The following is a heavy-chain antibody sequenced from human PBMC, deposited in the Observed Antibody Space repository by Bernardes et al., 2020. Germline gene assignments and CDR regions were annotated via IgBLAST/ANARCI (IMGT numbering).Heavy chain of an antibody. CDR1: GYTFSSYS. CDR3: ATDNWNYVSLGVIFDY. V-gene: IGHV1-18*01. Sequence: ASVKVSCKASGYTFSSYSLSWVRQAPGQGLEWMGWISTYNGNTKYAQKFQGRVTMTTDTSTSTAYMELRSLRSDDTAVYYCATDNWNYVSLGVIFDYWGQGTLVTVSS. CDR2: ISTYNGNT. D-gene: IGHD1-7*01. J-gene: IGHJ4*02.